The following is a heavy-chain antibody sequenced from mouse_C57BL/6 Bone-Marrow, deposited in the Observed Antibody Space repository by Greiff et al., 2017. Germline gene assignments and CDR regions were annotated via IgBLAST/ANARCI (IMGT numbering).Heavy chain of an antibody. Sequence: QVQLQQSGAELVRPGSSVKLSCKASGYTFTSYWMHWVKQRPIQGLEWIGNIDPSDSEAHYNQKFKDKATLTVDKSSSTAYMQLSSLTSEDSAVYYCARSDPIRGYFDYWGKGTTLTVSS. V-gene: IGHV1-52*01. CDR2: IDPSDSEA. CDR1: GYTFTSYW. D-gene: IGHD1-1*01. J-gene: IGHJ2*01. CDR3: ARSDPIRGYFDY.